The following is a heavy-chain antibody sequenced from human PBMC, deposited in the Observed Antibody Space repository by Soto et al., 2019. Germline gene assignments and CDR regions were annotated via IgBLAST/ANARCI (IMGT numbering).Heavy chain of an antibody. V-gene: IGHV3-30-3*01. J-gene: IGHJ4*02. Sequence: QVELVESGGGVVQPGRSLRLSCVGSGFTFSSYAMHWVRQAPGKGLEWLGVISYDGTNKYYADSVKGRFTISRDNSKLTLYLQMNSLRREETAVYYCARVLTYFDFWSGLDYWGQGTLVTVSS. CDR3: ARVLTYFDFWSGLDY. CDR1: GFTFSSYA. D-gene: IGHD3-3*01. CDR2: ISYDGTNK.